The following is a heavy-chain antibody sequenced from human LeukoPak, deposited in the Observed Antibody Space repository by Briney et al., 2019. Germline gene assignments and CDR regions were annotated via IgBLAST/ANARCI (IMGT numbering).Heavy chain of an antibody. V-gene: IGHV1-18*01. CDR2: ISAYNGNT. Sequence: GASVKVSCKASGYTFTSYGISWVRQAPGQGLEWMGWISAYNGNTNYAQKLQGRVTMTTDTSTSTAYMELRSLRSDDTAVYYCARYAQWPKPYCFDYWGQGTLVTVSS. J-gene: IGHJ4*02. CDR3: ARYAQWPKPYCFDY. CDR1: GYTFTSYG. D-gene: IGHD6-19*01.